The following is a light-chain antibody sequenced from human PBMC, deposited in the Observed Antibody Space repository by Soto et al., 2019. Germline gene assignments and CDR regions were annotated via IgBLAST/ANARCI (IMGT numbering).Light chain of an antibody. V-gene: IGLV2-14*01. Sequence: QAVLTQPASVSGSPGQSITISCTGTTSDIGDNKYVSWYQQHPGKAPQLIIYEVYNRPSGVSNRFSVSKSGNTASLTISGLQAEDEADYYCAAWDDSLSGPVFGGGTKLTVL. J-gene: IGLJ2*01. CDR3: AAWDDSLSGPV. CDR1: TSDIGDNKY. CDR2: EVY.